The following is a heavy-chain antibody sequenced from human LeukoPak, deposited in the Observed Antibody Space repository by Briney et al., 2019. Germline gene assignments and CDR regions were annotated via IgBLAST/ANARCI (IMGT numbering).Heavy chain of an antibody. V-gene: IGHV1-18*01. Sequence: ASVKVSCKASGYTFSNSGVSWLRQAPGQGLEWMGWISAYNGNTNYAQKFQDRVAMTTDTSTNTAYMELRSLRSDDTAVYYCAKSIEVALSGAYFDPWGQGTLVTVSS. D-gene: IGHD6-19*01. CDR3: AKSIEVALSGAYFDP. CDR2: ISAYNGNT. CDR1: GYTFSNSG. J-gene: IGHJ5*02.